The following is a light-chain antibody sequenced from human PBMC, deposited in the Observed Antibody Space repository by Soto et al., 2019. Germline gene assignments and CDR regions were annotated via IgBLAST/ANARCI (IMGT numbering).Light chain of an antibody. CDR2: AAS. Sequence: DIQMTQSPSSLSASVGDRVTITCRASQGISNSLAWYQQRPGGVPKLLIYAASTLQSGVPSRFSGSGSGTNFTLIISSLQPEDVATYYCQKYNTAPPTFGPETKVDFK. CDR3: QKYNTAPPT. V-gene: IGKV1-27*01. J-gene: IGKJ3*01. CDR1: QGISNS.